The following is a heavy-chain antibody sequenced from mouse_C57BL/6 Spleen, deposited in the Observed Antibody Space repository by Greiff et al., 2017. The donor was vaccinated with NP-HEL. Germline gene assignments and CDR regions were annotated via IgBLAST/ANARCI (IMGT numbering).Heavy chain of an antibody. D-gene: IGHD4-1*01. V-gene: IGHV3-6*01. CDR3: ARDPDWDYFDY. J-gene: IGHJ2*01. Sequence: EVQLQESGPGLVKPSQSLSLTCSVTGYSITSGYYWNWIRQFPGNKLEWMGYISYDGSNNYNQSLKNRISITRDTSKNQFFLKLNSVTTEDTATYYCARDPDWDYFDYWGQGTTLTVSS. CDR1: GYSITSGYY. CDR2: ISYDGSN.